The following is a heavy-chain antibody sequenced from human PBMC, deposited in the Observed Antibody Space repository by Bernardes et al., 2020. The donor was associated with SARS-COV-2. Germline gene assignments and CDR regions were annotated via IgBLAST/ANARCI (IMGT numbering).Heavy chain of an antibody. CDR3: ARSELTPFFGVVTNFDY. D-gene: IGHD3-3*01. J-gene: IGHJ4*02. CDR1: GFSLSPSGMC. Sequence: SGHTLWKPTQTLTLTCPFSGFSLSPSGMCVSWIRQPPGKALEWLALIDWDDDKYYSTSLKTRLTISKDTSKNQVVLTMTNMDPVDTATYYCARSELTPFFGVVTNFDYWGQGTLVTVSS. CDR2: IDWDDDK. V-gene: IGHV2-70*01.